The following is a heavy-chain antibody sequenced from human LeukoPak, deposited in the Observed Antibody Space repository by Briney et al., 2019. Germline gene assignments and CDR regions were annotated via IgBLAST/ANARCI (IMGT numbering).Heavy chain of an antibody. CDR2: MNPNSGNT. J-gene: IGHJ6*02. Sequence: GASVKVSCKASGYTFTSYDINWVRQATGQGLEWMGWMNPNSGNTGYAQKFQGRVTMTRNTSISTAYVELSSLRSEDTAVYYCARGEAVVAAGAISVVYYYGTDVWGQGTTVTVSS. V-gene: IGHV1-8*01. D-gene: IGHD2-15*01. CDR1: GYTFTSYD. CDR3: ARGEAVVAAGAISVVYYYGTDV.